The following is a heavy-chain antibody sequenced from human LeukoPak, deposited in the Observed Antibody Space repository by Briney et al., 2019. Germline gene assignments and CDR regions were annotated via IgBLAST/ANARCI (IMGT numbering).Heavy chain of an antibody. V-gene: IGHV1-2*02. CDR3: ARPLLVGVTTVFDP. J-gene: IGHJ5*02. CDR2: INPNSGGT. Sequence: ASVKVSCKASGYTFTGYYMHWVRQAPGQGLEWMGGINPNSGGTNYAQKFQGRVTMTRDTSISTAYMELSRLRSDDTAVYYCARPLLVGVTTVFDPWGQGTLVTVSS. CDR1: GYTFTGYY. D-gene: IGHD4-17*01.